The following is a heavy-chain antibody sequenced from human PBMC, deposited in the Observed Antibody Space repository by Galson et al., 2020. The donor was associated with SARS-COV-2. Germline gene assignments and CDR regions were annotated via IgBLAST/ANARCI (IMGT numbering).Heavy chain of an antibody. CDR1: GGSISSSHW. V-gene: IGHV4-4*02. CDR3: ARDNFGISPTQGYYYYYMDV. J-gene: IGHJ6*03. D-gene: IGHD2-15*01. CDR2: IYDNGNT. Sequence: SETLSLTCTVSGGSISSSHWWNWVRQPPGKGLEWIGEIYDNGNTNYNMSLKSRVTISVDKSKNQFSLRLTSVTAADTAVYYCARDNFGISPTQGYYYYYMDVWGRGTTVTVSS.